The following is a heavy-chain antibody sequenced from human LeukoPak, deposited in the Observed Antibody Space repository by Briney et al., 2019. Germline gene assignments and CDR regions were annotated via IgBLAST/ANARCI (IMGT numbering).Heavy chain of an antibody. J-gene: IGHJ4*02. Sequence: GGSLRLSCTASGFSFGDYSMNWVRQAPGKGLEWVGFIRSEAYGGITQYAASVKGRFTISRDDSKSIAYLQMNSLKTEDTAVYYCTSQLQLLTFFDYWGQGTLVTVSS. CDR1: GFSFGDYS. CDR2: IRSEAYGGIT. D-gene: IGHD6-13*01. V-gene: IGHV3-49*04. CDR3: TSQLQLLTFFDY.